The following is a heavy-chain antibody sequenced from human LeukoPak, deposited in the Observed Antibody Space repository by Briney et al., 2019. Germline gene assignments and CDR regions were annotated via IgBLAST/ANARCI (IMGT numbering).Heavy chain of an antibody. D-gene: IGHD3-10*01. CDR3: ARCDYYGSGSYPINWFDP. CDR2: IYWDDDK. V-gene: IGHV2-5*02. Sequence: SGPTLVKPTQTLTLTCTFSGFSLSTSGVGVGWIRQPPGKALEWLALIYWDDDKRYSPSLKSRLTITKDTSKNQVVLTMTNMDPVDTATYYCARCDYYGSGSYPINWFDPWGQGTLVTVSS. CDR1: GFSLSTSGVG. J-gene: IGHJ5*02.